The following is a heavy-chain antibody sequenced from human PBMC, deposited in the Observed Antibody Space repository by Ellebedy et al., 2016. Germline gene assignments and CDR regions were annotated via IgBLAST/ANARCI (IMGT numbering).Heavy chain of an antibody. V-gene: IGHV3-23*01. CDR1: GFTFSSYW. D-gene: IGHD2-21*01. CDR3: AKVPIVVVIAIPSLFVD. Sequence: GESLKISXAASGFTFSSYWMSWVRQAPGKGLEWVSAISGSGGSTYYADSVKGRFTISRDNSKNTLYLQMNSLRAEDTAVYYCAKVPIVVVIAIPSLFVDWGQGTLVTVSS. CDR2: ISGSGGST. J-gene: IGHJ4*02.